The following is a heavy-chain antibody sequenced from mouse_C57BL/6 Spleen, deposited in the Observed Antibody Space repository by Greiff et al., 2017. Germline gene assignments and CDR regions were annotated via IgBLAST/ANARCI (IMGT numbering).Heavy chain of an antibody. J-gene: IGHJ2*01. CDR2: IYPGDGDT. V-gene: IGHV1-82*01. CDR3: ARSDLYYFDY. Sequence: QVQLQQSGPELVKPGASVKTSCKASGYAFSSSWMNWVKQRPGKGLEWIGRIYPGDGDTNYNGKFKGKATLTADKSSSTAYMQLSSLTSEDSAVYFCARSDLYYFDYWGQGTTLTVSS. CDR1: GYAFSSSW.